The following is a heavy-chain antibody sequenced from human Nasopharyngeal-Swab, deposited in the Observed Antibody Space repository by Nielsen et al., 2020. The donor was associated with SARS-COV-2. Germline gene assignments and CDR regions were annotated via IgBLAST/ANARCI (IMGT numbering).Heavy chain of an antibody. J-gene: IGHJ6*02. Sequence: WIRQPPGKGLEWIGSIYYSGSTYYNPSLKSRVTISVDTSKNQFSLKLSSVTAADTAVYYCARDTGCGGDCPKEVNSYGMDAWGQGTTVTVSS. CDR3: ARDTGCGGDCPKEVNSYGMDA. V-gene: IGHV4-39*07. D-gene: IGHD2-21*01. CDR2: IYYSGST.